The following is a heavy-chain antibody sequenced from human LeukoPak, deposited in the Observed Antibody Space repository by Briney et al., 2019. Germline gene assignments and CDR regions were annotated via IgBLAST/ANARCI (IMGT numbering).Heavy chain of an antibody. Sequence: ASVKVSCKVSGYTLTELSMHWARQAPGKGLEWMGGFDPEDGETIYAQKFQGRVTMTEDTSTDTAYMELSGLRSEDTAVYYCARDLRGDSYGDFDYWGQGTLVTVSS. J-gene: IGHJ4*02. V-gene: IGHV1-24*01. CDR1: GYTLTELS. CDR3: ARDLRGDSYGDFDY. D-gene: IGHD5-18*01. CDR2: FDPEDGET.